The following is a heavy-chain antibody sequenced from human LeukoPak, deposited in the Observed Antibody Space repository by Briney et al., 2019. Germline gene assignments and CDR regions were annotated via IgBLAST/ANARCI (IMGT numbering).Heavy chain of an antibody. J-gene: IGHJ5*02. CDR2: IYYSGST. Sequence: SETLSLTCTVSGGSISSGGYYWSWIRQHPGKGLEWIGYIYYSGSTYYNPSLKSRVTISVDTSKNQFSLKLSSVTAADTAVYYCARRIAAAGGGGFDPWGQGTLVTVSS. D-gene: IGHD6-13*01. CDR3: ARRIAAAGGGGFDP. V-gene: IGHV4-31*03. CDR1: GGSISSGGYY.